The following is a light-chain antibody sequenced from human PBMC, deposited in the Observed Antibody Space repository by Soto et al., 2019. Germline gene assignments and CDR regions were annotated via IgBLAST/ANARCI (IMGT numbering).Light chain of an antibody. Sequence: QPVLTQPPSASGSPGQSVTISCTGTSSDVGGYNFVSWYQQHPGKAPKLMIYEVSKRPSGVPDRFSGSKSGNTASPPVSGLQAEDEADYYCSSYAGGNNLVFGGGTKVTVL. V-gene: IGLV2-8*01. J-gene: IGLJ2*01. CDR1: SSDVGGYNF. CDR3: SSYAGGNNLV. CDR2: EVS.